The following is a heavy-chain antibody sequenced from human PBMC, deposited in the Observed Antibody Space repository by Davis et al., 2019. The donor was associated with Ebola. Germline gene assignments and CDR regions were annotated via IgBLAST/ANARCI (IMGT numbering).Heavy chain of an antibody. V-gene: IGHV3-49*03. CDR2: IRGRSYGGTT. Sequence: GSLKISCTASGFTFGNYAMSWFRQAPGKGLEWVSFIRGRSYGGTTEYAASVKGRFTISRDDSKSIAYLQMNSLKTEDTAVYYCTRGVIGYGDSRGTGFDPWGQGTLVTVSS. D-gene: IGHD1-1*01. CDR1: GFTFGNYA. CDR3: TRGVIGYGDSRGTGFDP. J-gene: IGHJ5*02.